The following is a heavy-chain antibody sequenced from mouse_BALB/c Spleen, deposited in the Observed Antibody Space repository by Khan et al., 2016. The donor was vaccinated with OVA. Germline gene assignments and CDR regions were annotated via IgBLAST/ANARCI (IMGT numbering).Heavy chain of an antibody. CDR3: TRKDYYYCDPFPY. CDR1: EYA. V-gene: IGHV3-2*02. J-gene: IGHJ3*01. CDR2: INYSGTT. Sequence: EVQLVESGPGLVKPSQSLSLTREYAWHWIRQFPGNKLEWMGYINYSGTTRFTPSLKSRTYITRATSKNQFFLPSNYVTTEDAATYYWTRKDYYYCDPFPYWGQGTLVTVSA. D-gene: IGHD2-4*01.